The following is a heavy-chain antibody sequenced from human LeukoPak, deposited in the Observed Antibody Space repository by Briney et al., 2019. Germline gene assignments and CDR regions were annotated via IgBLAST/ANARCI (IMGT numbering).Heavy chain of an antibody. D-gene: IGHD3-3*01. CDR3: ARDLNFWSSYSTRGFDY. CDR1: GFTFSSYS. CDR2: ITGSSTYI. V-gene: IGHV3-21*01. J-gene: IGHJ4*02. Sequence: GGSLRLSCAASGFTFSSYSMTWVRQAPGKGPEWVSSITGSSTYIDYADSVKGRFTISGDNAKNSLYLQMNSLRAEDTAVYYCARDLNFWSSYSTRGFDYWGQGTLVTVSS.